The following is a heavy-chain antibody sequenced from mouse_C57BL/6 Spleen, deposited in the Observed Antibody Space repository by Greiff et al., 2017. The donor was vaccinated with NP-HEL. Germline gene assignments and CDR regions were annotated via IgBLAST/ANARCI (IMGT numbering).Heavy chain of an antibody. CDR1: GYTFTDYE. Sequence: QVQLQQSGAELVRPGASVTLSCKASGYTFTDYEMHWVKQTPVHGLEWIGAIDPETGGTAYNQKFKGKAILTADKSSSTAYVELRSLTSEDSAVYYCTRYCEGAMDYWGQGTSVTVSS. CDR2: IDPETGGT. CDR3: TRYCEGAMDY. J-gene: IGHJ4*01. V-gene: IGHV1-15*01.